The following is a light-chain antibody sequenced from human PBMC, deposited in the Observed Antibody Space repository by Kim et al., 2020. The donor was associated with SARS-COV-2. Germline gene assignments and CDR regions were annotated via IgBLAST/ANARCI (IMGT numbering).Light chain of an antibody. V-gene: IGLV3-19*01. CDR1: SLRSYY. CDR2: GKN. J-gene: IGLJ2*01. Sequence: SSDLTQDPAVSVALGQTVRITCQGDSLRSYYATWYQQKPGQAPIVVIYGKNNRPSGIPDRFSGSSSGNTASLTITGTQAGDEADYYCNSRGSNDNGLFGG. CDR3: NSRGSNDNGL.